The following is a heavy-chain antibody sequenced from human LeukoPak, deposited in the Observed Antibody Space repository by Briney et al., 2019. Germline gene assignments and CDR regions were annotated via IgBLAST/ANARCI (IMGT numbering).Heavy chain of an antibody. J-gene: IGHJ4*02. V-gene: IGHV3-64*05. CDR3: ATAVSDY. Sequence: PGGSLRLSCSASGFTFSSYAIHWVRQAPGKGLEYISTISSDGGGTYYADSVKGRFTISRDNSKNTLYVQMSSLRAEDTGVYYCATAVSDYWGQGTLVTVSS. CDR1: GFTFSSYA. D-gene: IGHD5/OR15-5a*01. CDR2: ISSDGGGT.